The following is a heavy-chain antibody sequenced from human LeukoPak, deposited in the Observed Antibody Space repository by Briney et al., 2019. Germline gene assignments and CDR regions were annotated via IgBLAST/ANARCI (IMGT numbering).Heavy chain of an antibody. V-gene: IGHV4-59*01. CDR3: ARGVYIAAAQYGY. D-gene: IGHD6-13*01. CDR2: IYYSGTT. Sequence: SETLSLTCTVSGGSISNYYWSWIRQPPGKGLEWIGYIYYSGTTNYNPSLKSRVTILVDTSKNQFSLKLNSVTAADTAVYYCARGVYIAAAQYGYWGQGTLVTVSS. J-gene: IGHJ4*02. CDR1: GGSISNYY.